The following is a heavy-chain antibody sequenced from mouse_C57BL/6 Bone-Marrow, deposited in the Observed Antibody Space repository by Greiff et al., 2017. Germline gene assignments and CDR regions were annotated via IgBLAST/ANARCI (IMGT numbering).Heavy chain of an antibody. CDR1: GYTFTSYW. J-gene: IGHJ4*01. V-gene: IGHV1-72*01. Sequence: QVQLQQPGAELVKPGASVKLSCKASGYTFTSYWMHWVKQRPGRGLEWIGRIDPDSGGTKYNEKFKSKATRTVDKPSSTAYMQLSSLTSEESAVYYCAREIYYYRWDAMDYWGQGTSVTVSS. CDR2: IDPDSGGT. CDR3: AREIYYYRWDAMDY. D-gene: IGHD1-1*01.